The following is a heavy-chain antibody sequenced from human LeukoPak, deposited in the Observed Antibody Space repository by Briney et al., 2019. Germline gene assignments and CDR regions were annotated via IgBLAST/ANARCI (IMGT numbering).Heavy chain of an antibody. V-gene: IGHV3-53*01. D-gene: IGHD5/OR15-5a*01. J-gene: IGHJ6*04. CDR3: AKEPIEVSTAPMDV. CDR1: GFTVSSNY. Sequence: PGGSLRLSCAASGFTVSSNYMSWVRQAPGKGLEWVSVIYSGGSTYYADSVKGRFTISRDNSKNTLYLQMNSLRAEDTAVYYCAKEPIEVSTAPMDVWGKGTTVTVSS. CDR2: IYSGGST.